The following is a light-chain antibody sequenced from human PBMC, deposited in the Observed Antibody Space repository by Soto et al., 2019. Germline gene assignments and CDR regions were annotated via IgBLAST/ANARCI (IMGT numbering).Light chain of an antibody. V-gene: IGKV1-39*01. CDR2: AAS. J-gene: IGKJ1*01. Sequence: DIQMTQSPSSLSASVGDRVTITCRASQSISNYLNWYQQKPGKARKLLMYAASSLQSGVPSRFSGSGSGTDFTLTISSLQPEDFATYYCQHSYSTPRTFGQGTKVEIK. CDR3: QHSYSTPRT. CDR1: QSISNY.